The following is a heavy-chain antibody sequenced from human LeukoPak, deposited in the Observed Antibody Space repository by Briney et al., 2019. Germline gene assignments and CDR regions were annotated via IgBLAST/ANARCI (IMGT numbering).Heavy chain of an antibody. CDR2: IYPGDSDT. V-gene: IGHV5-51*01. CDR3: ARLHPYSSGWYIGADY. Sequence: GESLKISCKGSGYSFTSYWIGWVRQMPGKGLEWMAIIYPGDSDTRYSLSFRGQVTISADKSITTAYLQWSSLKASDTAMYYCARLHPYSSGWYIGADYWGQGTLVSVSS. CDR1: GYSFTSYW. J-gene: IGHJ4*02. D-gene: IGHD6-19*01.